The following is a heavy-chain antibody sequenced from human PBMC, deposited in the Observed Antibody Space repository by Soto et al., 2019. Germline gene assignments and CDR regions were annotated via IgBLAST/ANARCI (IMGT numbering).Heavy chain of an antibody. CDR3: ASVAVLAASPIDY. Sequence: QVQLQESGPGLVKPSQTLSLTCTVSGGSISSSDYYWSWIRQPPGKGLEWSGYIYYSGSTYYNPSLKSRVTISVATSKHQFSLKLSSVTDADNPVYYCASVAVLAASPIDYWVHVTLVTGSS. CDR2: IYYSGST. CDR1: GGSISSSDYY. V-gene: IGHV4-30-4*01. D-gene: IGHD2-15*01. J-gene: IGHJ4*01.